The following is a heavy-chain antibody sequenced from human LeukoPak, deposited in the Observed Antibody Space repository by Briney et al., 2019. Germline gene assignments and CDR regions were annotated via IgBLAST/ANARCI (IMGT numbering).Heavy chain of an antibody. V-gene: IGHV3-7*01. CDR1: GLTFSSYW. CDR3: ATGQQLGY. J-gene: IGHJ4*02. D-gene: IGHD6-13*01. CDR2: IKQDGSDK. Sequence: GGSLRLSCVASGLTFSSYWMSWARQAPGRGLEWVANIKQDGSDKYYVDSVKGRFTISGDNAKKSLYLQMNSLRAEDTAVYYCATGQQLGYWGQGTLVTVSS.